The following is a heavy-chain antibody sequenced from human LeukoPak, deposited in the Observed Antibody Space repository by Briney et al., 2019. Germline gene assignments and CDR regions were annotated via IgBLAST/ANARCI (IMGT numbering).Heavy chain of an antibody. Sequence: PGGSLRLSCAASGFTFSSYAMSWVRQAQGKGLEWVSAISGSGGSTYYADSVKGRFTISRDNSKNTLYLQMNSLRAEDTAVYYCAKDTNYSNYFGYWGQGTLVTVSS. CDR3: AKDTNYSNYFGY. CDR1: GFTFSSYA. V-gene: IGHV3-23*01. J-gene: IGHJ4*02. D-gene: IGHD4-11*01. CDR2: ISGSGGST.